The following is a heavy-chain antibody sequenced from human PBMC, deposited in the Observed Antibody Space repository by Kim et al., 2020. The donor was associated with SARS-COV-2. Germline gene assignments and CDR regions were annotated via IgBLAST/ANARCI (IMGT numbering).Heavy chain of an antibody. CDR2: IWYDGSNK. CDR1: GFTFSSYG. V-gene: IGHV3-33*01. Sequence: GGSLRLSCAASGFTFSSYGMHWVRQAPGKGLEWVAVIWYDGSNKYYADSVKGRFTISRDNSKNTLYLQMNSLRAEDTAVYYCARDRRVGAKTYGWFDPWGQGTLVTVSS. CDR3: ARDRRVGAKTYGWFDP. D-gene: IGHD1-26*01. J-gene: IGHJ5*02.